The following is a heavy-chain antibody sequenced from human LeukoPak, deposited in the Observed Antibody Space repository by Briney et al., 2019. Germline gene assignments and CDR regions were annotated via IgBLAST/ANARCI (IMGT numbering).Heavy chain of an antibody. CDR2: FYSDGNT. Sequence: SETLSLTCTVSGGSISSYYWSWIRQSPGKGLEWIGYFYSDGNTNFNPSLKSRVTISVDTSKNQFSLRLSSVTAADTAVYYCARHYDTSANWFYFDYWGQGTLLTVSS. D-gene: IGHD3-22*01. V-gene: IGHV4-59*08. J-gene: IGHJ4*02. CDR3: ARHYDTSANWFYFDY. CDR1: GGSISSYY.